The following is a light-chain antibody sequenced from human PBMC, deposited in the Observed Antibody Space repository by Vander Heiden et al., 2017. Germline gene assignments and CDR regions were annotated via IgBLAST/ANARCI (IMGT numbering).Light chain of an antibody. CDR2: EVS. J-gene: IGLJ3*02. CDR3: CSYAGTVG. V-gene: IGLV2-23*02. CDR1: SSDVGSYNL. Sequence: SPGQSITISCTGTSSDVGSYNLVSWYQQHPGKAPKLMIYEVSKRPSGVSYSFSGSKSGTPVCLTISGLQADDEADYYCCSYAGTVGFGGGTKLTVL.